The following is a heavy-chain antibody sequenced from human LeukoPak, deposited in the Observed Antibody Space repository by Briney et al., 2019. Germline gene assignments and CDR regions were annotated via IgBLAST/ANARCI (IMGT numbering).Heavy chain of an antibody. V-gene: IGHV1-18*01. J-gene: IGHJ6*02. Sequence: ASVKVSCKASGYIFTSYGISWVRQAPGQGLEWLGWISPHKGNTNYGQKVQGRVTMTTDTSTSTAYMELGSLRSDDTAVYYCAREFYDVVSGSYSLDMDVWGQGTTVTVSS. CDR3: AREFYDVVSGSYSLDMDV. CDR2: ISPHKGNT. CDR1: GYIFTSYG. D-gene: IGHD3-3*01.